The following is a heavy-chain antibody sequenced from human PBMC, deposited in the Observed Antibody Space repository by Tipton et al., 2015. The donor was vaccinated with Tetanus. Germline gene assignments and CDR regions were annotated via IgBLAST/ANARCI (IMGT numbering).Heavy chain of an antibody. CDR3: AREADCSGGSCFSGDFDN. CDR2: SWYDGTDK. CDR1: GFIFSSYG. V-gene: IGHV3-33*01. D-gene: IGHD2-15*01. J-gene: IGHJ4*02. Sequence: SLRLSCAASGFIFSSYGIHWVRQAPGKGLEWVAVSWYDGTDKYYGDSVKGRFTMSRDNSKNTLYLQMNSLRAEDTAVYYCAREADCSGGSCFSGDFDNWGQGTQVTVSP.